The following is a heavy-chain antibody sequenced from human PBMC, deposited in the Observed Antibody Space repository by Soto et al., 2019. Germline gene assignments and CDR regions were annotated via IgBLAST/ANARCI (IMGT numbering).Heavy chain of an antibody. CDR3: ARFLPGFVGENEAFDF. CDR1: GGSISNNNW. J-gene: IGHJ4*01. D-gene: IGHD3-3*01. V-gene: IGHV4-4*02. Sequence: QVQLQESGPGLVKPSGTLSLTCTVSGGSISNNNWWSWVRQTPEKGLEWIGQIYHSGNTNYNPSLKSRVSMSVGKSKNQFSLKMNSATAADTAVYYCARFLPGFVGENEAFDFWGHGTLVTVSS. CDR2: IYHSGNT.